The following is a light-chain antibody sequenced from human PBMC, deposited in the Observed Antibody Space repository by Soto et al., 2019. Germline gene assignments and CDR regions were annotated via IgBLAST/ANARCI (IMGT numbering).Light chain of an antibody. CDR3: SSYTNSSTLVG. CDR2: EVS. Sequence: QSALTQPASVSGSPGQSITFSCTGTSSDVGGYNFVSWYQHHPGKAPKLIFYEVSNRPSGVSNRFSASKSGNTASLTISGLQAEDEADYYCSSYTNSSTLVGFGGGTKLTVL. J-gene: IGLJ2*01. V-gene: IGLV2-14*01. CDR1: SSDVGGYNF.